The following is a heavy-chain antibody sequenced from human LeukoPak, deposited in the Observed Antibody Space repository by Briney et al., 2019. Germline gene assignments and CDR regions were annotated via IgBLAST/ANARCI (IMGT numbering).Heavy chain of an antibody. CDR3: ALYCSGGRCYTIGGSFDI. Sequence: GGSLRHSCAASGFTFSSYDMSWVRQAPGKGLEWVSAISRSGDSTCYVDSVKGRFTISRDNSKNTLYLQMNSLRAEDTAVYYCALYCSGGRCYTIGGSFDIWGRGTMVTVSS. V-gene: IGHV3-23*01. CDR1: GFTFSSYD. D-gene: IGHD2-15*01. J-gene: IGHJ3*02. CDR2: ISRSGDST.